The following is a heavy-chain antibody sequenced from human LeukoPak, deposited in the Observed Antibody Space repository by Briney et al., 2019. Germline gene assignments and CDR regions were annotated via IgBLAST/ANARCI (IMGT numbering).Heavy chain of an antibody. Sequence: GGSLRLSCAASGFTFSDYYMSWIRQAPGKGLEWVSYISSSGSTIYYADSVKGRFTISRDNAKNSLYLQMNSLRAEDTAVYYCARSIEYCGGDCYYGAFDIWGQGTMVTVSS. CDR3: ARSIEYCGGDCYYGAFDI. J-gene: IGHJ3*02. D-gene: IGHD2-21*01. V-gene: IGHV3-11*04. CDR2: ISSSGSTI. CDR1: GFTFSDYY.